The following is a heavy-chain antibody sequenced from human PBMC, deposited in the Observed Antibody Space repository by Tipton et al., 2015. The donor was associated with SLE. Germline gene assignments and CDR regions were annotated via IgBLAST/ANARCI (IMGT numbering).Heavy chain of an antibody. Sequence: AGLVKPSETLSLTCAVSGGSFTMYYWSWIRQSPGKGLEWIGEINHSGSTNYNPSLKAQVTLSADTSKNQVSLRLTSVTAADTAVYYCATEGGNWFDPWGQGILVTVSS. D-gene: IGHD2-15*01. CDR2: INHSGST. V-gene: IGHV4-34*01. CDR1: GGSFTMYY. J-gene: IGHJ5*02. CDR3: ATEGGNWFDP.